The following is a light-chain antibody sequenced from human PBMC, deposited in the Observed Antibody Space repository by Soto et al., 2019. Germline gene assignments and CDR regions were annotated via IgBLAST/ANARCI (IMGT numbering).Light chain of an antibody. Sequence: DIQMTQSPSSLSASIGDSVIITCRARQDIGTYLNWYQHKPGKAPKHLIYAASSLQTGVPSRFTGSGVGTEFTLSIDSRQPEDFATYYCQQSDTTPRITFGQGTRLEIK. V-gene: IGKV1-39*01. CDR2: AAS. CDR3: QQSDTTPRIT. J-gene: IGKJ5*01. CDR1: QDIGTY.